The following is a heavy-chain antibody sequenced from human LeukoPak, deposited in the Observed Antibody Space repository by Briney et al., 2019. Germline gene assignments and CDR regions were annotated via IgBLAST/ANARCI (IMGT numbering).Heavy chain of an antibody. J-gene: IGHJ4*02. D-gene: IGHD2-8*02. CDR2: IYTSGST. V-gene: IGHV4-61*02. CDR1: GGSISSGRYY. Sequence: SQTLSLTCSVSGGSISSGRYYWSWIRLPAGKGLEWIGRIYTSGSTNYNPSLKSRVTISLDTSNNQFSLKLSSVTAADTAVYYCARELPKDWWSSGYCFDYWGQGTLVTVSS. CDR3: ARELPKDWWSSGYCFDY.